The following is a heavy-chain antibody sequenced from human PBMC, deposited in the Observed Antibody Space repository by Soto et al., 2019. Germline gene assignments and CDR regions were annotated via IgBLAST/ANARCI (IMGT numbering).Heavy chain of an antibody. V-gene: IGHV5-51*01. J-gene: IGHJ4*02. CDR2: INPADSDI. CDR1: GESITSSW. CDR3: ARHQRDDASRPLDC. D-gene: IGHD3-9*01. Sequence: EPRKVACQGGGESITSSWIGWVRQMPGKGLEWMGIINPADSDIKYSPSFQGQVTISADKSIGTAYLQWSGLKASDTAMYYCARHQRDDASRPLDCRGQGTLVTVSS.